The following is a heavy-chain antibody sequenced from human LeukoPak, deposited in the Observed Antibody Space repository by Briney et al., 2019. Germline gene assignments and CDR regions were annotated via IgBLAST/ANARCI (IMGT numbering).Heavy chain of an antibody. Sequence: PGGSLRLSCAASGFTFSNNGIHWVRQAPGKGLEWIGVISSDGSNKYYSDSVKGRFTFSRDNSKNTAYMEMTSLSVDDTAVYRCARGSTRLRGLIDEWGQGTLVTVTS. V-gene: IGHV3-30*03. CDR1: GFTFSNNG. D-gene: IGHD2-2*01. J-gene: IGHJ4*02. CDR3: ARGSTRLRGLIDE. CDR2: ISSDGSNK.